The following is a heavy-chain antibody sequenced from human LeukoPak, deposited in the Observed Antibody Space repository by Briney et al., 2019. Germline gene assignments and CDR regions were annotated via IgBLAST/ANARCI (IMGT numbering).Heavy chain of an antibody. CDR2: IYYSGST. Sequence: KTSETLSLTCTVSGGSISSYYWSWIRQPPGKGLEWIGYIYYSGSTNYNPSLKSRVTISVDTSKNQFSLKLSSVTAADTAVYYCAREDPYDFWSGYYLFDPWGQGTLVTVSS. CDR1: GGSISSYY. D-gene: IGHD3-3*01. V-gene: IGHV4-59*01. CDR3: AREDPYDFWSGYYLFDP. J-gene: IGHJ5*02.